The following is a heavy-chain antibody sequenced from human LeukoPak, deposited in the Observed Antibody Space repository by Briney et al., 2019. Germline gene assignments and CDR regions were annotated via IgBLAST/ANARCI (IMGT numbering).Heavy chain of an antibody. Sequence: GGSLRLSCVASGFVFSNYAMSWVRQAPGGGLEWVSTISGRADSTYSADSVRGRFTIHRDSYKNTLSLQMDSLRAEDTAVYYCARSPLIRESYGDKIVKFDYWGQGTLVTVSS. CDR1: GFVFSNYA. D-gene: IGHD4-17*01. J-gene: IGHJ4*02. CDR2: ISGRADST. V-gene: IGHV3-23*01. CDR3: ARSPLIRESYGDKIVKFDY.